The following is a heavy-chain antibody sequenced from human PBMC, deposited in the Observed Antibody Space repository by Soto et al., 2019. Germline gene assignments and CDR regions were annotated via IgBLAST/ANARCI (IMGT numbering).Heavy chain of an antibody. V-gene: IGHV1-8*01. J-gene: IGHJ4*02. CDR1: GYTFTSYD. Sequence: QVQLVQSGAEVKKPGASVKVSCKASGYTFTSYDINWVRQATGQGLEWMGWMNPNSGNTGYAQKFQGRVTMTRNTSINTAYMELSSLRSEDTAVYYCARAHYYDSSGYYPNFDCWGQGTLVTVSS. CDR3: ARAHYYDSSGYYPNFDC. CDR2: MNPNSGNT. D-gene: IGHD3-22*01.